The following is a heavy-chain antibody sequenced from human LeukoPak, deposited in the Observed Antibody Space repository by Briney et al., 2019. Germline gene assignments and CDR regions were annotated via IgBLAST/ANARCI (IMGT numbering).Heavy chain of an antibody. CDR2: IRYDGSNK. CDR3: AKVVRGYCSGGSCPEPYYYYYYMDV. Sequence: PGGSLRLSCAASGFTFSSYGMHWVRQAPGKELEWVAFIRYDGSNKYYADSVKGRFTISRDNSKNTLYLQMNSLRAEDTAVYYCAKVVRGYCSGGSCPEPYYYYYYMDVWGKGTTVTVSS. J-gene: IGHJ6*03. V-gene: IGHV3-30*02. CDR1: GFTFSSYG. D-gene: IGHD2-15*01.